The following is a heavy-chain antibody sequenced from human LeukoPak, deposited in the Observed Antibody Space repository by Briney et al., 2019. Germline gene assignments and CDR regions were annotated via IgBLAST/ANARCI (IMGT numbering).Heavy chain of an antibody. D-gene: IGHD3-22*01. CDR1: GGSISSYY. J-gene: IGHJ4*02. Sequence: SETLSLTCTVSGGSISSYYWSWIRQPAGKGLEWIGRIYTSGSTNYNPSLKSRVTMSVDTSKNQFSLKLSSVTAADTAVYYCATGEYYYDSSGYRRWFDYWGQGTLVTVSS. V-gene: IGHV4-4*07. CDR2: IYTSGST. CDR3: ATGEYYYDSSGYRRWFDY.